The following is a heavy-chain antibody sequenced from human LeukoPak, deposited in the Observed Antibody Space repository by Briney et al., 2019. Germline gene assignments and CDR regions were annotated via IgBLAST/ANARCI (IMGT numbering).Heavy chain of an antibody. J-gene: IGHJ4*02. CDR2: IYHSGST. D-gene: IGHD6-19*01. Sequence: TSETLSLTCSVSGGSISSNWWSWVRQPPGKGLEWIGEIYHSGSTNYNPSLKSRVTISVDKSKNQFSLKLSSVTAADTAVYYCARDLVDSSGPAPGYWGQGTLVTVSS. V-gene: IGHV4-4*02. CDR1: GGSISSNW. CDR3: ARDLVDSSGPAPGY.